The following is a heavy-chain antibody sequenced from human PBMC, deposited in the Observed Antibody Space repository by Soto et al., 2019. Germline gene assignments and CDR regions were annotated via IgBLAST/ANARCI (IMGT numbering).Heavy chain of an antibody. V-gene: IGHV5-51*01. CDR2: IYPDDSDT. Sequence: PGQALKISCKHPGFNFPTFWIASVRQMPGKGLEWMETIYPDDSDTRYSPSFQGQVTISADKSISTAYLQWSSLKASDTAMYYCARHTFSAGATTPYYYGMDVWGQGTTVTVSS. D-gene: IGHD1-26*01. J-gene: IGHJ6*02. CDR1: GFNFPTFW. CDR3: ARHTFSAGATTPYYYGMDV.